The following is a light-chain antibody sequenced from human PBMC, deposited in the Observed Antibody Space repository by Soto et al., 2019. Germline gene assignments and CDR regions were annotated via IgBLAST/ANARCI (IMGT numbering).Light chain of an antibody. CDR2: EVS. Sequence: QSALTQPASVSGSPGQSITISCTGTSSDVGGYNYVSWSQQHPGKAPKLKIYEVSNRPSGVSNRFSGSKSGNTASLTISGLQAEDEAEYYCSSYTTTNTYVFGTGTKVTVL. J-gene: IGLJ1*01. CDR1: SSDVGGYNY. CDR3: SSYTTTNTYV. V-gene: IGLV2-14*01.